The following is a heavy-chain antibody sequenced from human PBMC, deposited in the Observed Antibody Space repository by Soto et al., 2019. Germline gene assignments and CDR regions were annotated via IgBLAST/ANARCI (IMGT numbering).Heavy chain of an antibody. CDR1: GYTFTGYY. J-gene: IGHJ4*02. V-gene: IGHV1-2*02. D-gene: IGHD2-2*01. Sequence: ASVKVSCKASGYTFTGYYMHWVRQAPGQGLEWMGWINPNSGGTNYAQKFQGSVTMTRDTSISTAYMELSRLRSDDTAVYYCARENTYCSSSSCYSFDSWGQGTLVTVSS. CDR2: INPNSGGT. CDR3: ARENTYCSSSSCYSFDS.